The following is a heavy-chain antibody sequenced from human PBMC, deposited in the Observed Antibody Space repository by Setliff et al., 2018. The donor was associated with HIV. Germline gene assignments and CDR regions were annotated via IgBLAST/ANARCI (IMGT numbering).Heavy chain of an antibody. D-gene: IGHD2-21*01. J-gene: IGHJ4*02. CDR3: AAQDLDLVKYYYMDY. CDR2: LSSKGQA. Sequence: SETLSLTCTVSGGSISRSTHHWAWIRQPPGKGLEWFGALSSKGQAYYNPSLKSRVAISIDSSKNLFSLRLDSLTAADTAVYYCAAQDLDLVKYYYMDYWGPGAPVTVSS. CDR1: GGSISRSTHH. V-gene: IGHV4-39*07.